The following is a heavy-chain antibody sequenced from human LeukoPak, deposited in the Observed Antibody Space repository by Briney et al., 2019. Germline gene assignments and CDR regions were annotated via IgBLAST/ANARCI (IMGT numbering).Heavy chain of an antibody. CDR2: ISSSGSTI. Sequence: GGSLRLSCAASGFTFSSYEMNWVRQAPGKGLEWVSYISSSGSTIYYADSVKGRFTISRDNSENTLYLQMNSLRAEDTAVYYCAKGFTYYDILTGDLDYWGQGTLVTVSS. J-gene: IGHJ4*02. CDR1: GFTFSSYE. CDR3: AKGFTYYDILTGDLDY. V-gene: IGHV3-48*03. D-gene: IGHD3-9*01.